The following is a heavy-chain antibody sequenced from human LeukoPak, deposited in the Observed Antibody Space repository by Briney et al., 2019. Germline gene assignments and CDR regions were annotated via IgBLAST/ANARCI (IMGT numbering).Heavy chain of an antibody. J-gene: IGHJ3*02. V-gene: IGHV3-23*01. CDR3: ASIGGRAFDI. CDR1: GFSLSTYA. D-gene: IGHD1-26*01. CDR2: VNGNGGST. Sequence: GGSLRLSCAASGFSLSTYAMSWVRQAPGKGLEWVSGVNGNGGSTSYADSVKGRFTIFRDNSKNTVYLQMNSLRAEDTAVYYCASIGGRAFDIWGQGTMVTVSS.